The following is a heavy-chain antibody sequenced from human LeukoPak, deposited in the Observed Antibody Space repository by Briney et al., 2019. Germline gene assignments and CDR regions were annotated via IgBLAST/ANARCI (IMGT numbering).Heavy chain of an antibody. CDR3: ARGNDDKGPIELFDC. J-gene: IGHJ4*02. D-gene: IGHD3-10*01. CDR1: GGTFSSYA. V-gene: IGHV1-69*06. Sequence: SVKVSCKASGGTFSSYAISWVRQAPGQGLEWMGGIIPIFGTANYAQKFQGRVTITADKSTSTAYMELSSLRSEDTAVYYCARGNDDKGPIELFDCWGQGTLVTVSS. CDR2: IIPIFGTA.